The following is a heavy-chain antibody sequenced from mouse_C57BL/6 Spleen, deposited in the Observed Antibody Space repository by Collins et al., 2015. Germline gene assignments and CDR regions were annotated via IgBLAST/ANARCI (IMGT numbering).Heavy chain of an antibody. CDR1: GYTFTSYW. V-gene: IGHV1-69*01. J-gene: IGHJ3*01. CDR3: ARSYDYAWFAY. CDR2: IDPSDSYT. Sequence: QVQLQQPGAELVMPGASVKLSCKASGYTFTSYWMHWVKQRPGQGLEWIGEIDPSDSYTNYNQKFKGKSTLTVDKSSSTAYMQLSSLTSEDSAVYYCARSYDYAWFAYWGQGTLVTVSA. D-gene: IGHD2-4*01.